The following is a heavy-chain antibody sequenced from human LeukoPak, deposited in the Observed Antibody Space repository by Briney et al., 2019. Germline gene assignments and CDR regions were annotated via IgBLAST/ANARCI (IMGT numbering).Heavy chain of an antibody. CDR3: ARSVSRSPFDY. D-gene: IGHD2-8*01. J-gene: IGHJ4*02. CDR2: ISSSSTTI. CDR1: GFSFTDYY. V-gene: IGHV3-11*04. Sequence: TGGSLRLSCSASGFSFTDYYMSWIRQSPGKGLEWVSYISSSSTTIYYADSVKGRFTISRDTAKDTLYLQMNSLRVEDTAVYYCARSVSRSPFDYWGQGTLVTVSS.